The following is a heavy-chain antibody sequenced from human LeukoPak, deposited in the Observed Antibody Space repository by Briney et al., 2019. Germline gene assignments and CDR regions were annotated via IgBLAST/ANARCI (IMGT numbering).Heavy chain of an antibody. CDR3: AKDRIFGVVPPPYYYYYGMDV. J-gene: IGHJ6*02. CDR1: GFTVSSNY. Sequence: GGSLRLSCAASGFTVSSNYMSWVRQAPGKGLEWVSVIYSGGSTYYADSVKGRFTISRDNSKNTLYLQMNSLRAEDTAVYYCAKDRIFGVVPPPYYYYYGMDVWGQGTTVTVSS. V-gene: IGHV3-53*05. D-gene: IGHD3-3*02. CDR2: IYSGGST.